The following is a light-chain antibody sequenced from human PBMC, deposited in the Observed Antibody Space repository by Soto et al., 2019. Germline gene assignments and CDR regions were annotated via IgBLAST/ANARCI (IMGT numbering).Light chain of an antibody. CDR1: QSVSSN. CDR2: GAS. CDR3: QQYNNWPPYT. J-gene: IGKJ2*01. V-gene: IGKV3-15*01. Sequence: EIVMTQSPATLSVSPGERATLSCRSSQSVSSNLAWYQQKPGQAPRLLIYGASTMATGIPARFSGSGSGTEFTLTIGSLQSEDFAVYSCQQYNNWPPYTFGQGTKLEI.